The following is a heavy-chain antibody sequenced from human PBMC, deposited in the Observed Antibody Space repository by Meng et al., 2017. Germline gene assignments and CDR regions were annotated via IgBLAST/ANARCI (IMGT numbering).Heavy chain of an antibody. Sequence: EVELAETGGGLIQPGGPLRLSFTASGYSVTTSYMSWVRQAPGKGLEWVSVIYSGGSTYYADSVKGRFSISRDNSKNTLYLQMNSLRAEDTAVYFCARDSSSGWYHNYWGQGTLVTVSS. J-gene: IGHJ4*02. CDR2: IYSGGST. V-gene: IGHV3-53*02. D-gene: IGHD6-19*01. CDR3: ARDSSSGWYHNY. CDR1: GYSVTTSY.